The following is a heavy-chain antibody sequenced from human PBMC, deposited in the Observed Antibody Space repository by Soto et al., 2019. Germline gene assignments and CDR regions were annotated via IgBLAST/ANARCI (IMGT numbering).Heavy chain of an antibody. D-gene: IGHD6-13*01. Sequence: GGSLRLSCAASGFTFSSYAMSWVRQAPGKGLEWVSAISGSGGSTYYADSVKGRFTISRDNSKNTLYLQMNSLRAEDTAVYYCAKMGIAAAGSRYTFDDWGQGTLVTRSS. CDR3: AKMGIAAAGSRYTFDD. CDR2: ISGSGGST. CDR1: GFTFSSYA. J-gene: IGHJ4*02. V-gene: IGHV3-23*01.